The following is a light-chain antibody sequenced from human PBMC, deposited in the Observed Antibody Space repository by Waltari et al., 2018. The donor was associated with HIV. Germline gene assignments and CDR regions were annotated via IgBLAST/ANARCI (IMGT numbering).Light chain of an antibody. CDR1: SNDGGGYNY. V-gene: IGLV2-14*03. CDR3: SSYTSSSTLV. Sequence: QSALTQPASVSGSPGPSLTISCSGTSNDGGGYNYVSWYQQHPGKATKLMIYEVSNRPSGVSNRFSGSKSGNTASLTISGLQAEDESDYYCSSYTSSSTLVFGGGTKLTVL. CDR2: EVS. J-gene: IGLJ2*01.